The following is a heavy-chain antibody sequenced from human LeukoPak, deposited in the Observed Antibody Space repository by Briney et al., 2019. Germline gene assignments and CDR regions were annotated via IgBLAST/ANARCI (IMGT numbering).Heavy chain of an antibody. CDR2: ITFSGGNT. CDR3: AKGSSRSWWLLNC. J-gene: IGHJ4*02. Sequence: HPGGSLRLSCAASGFTFSDYAMSWVRQAPGEGLEWVSSITFSGGNTYYADSVKGRFTISRDNSKNTLYLQMNSLRAEDTAVYYCAKGSSRSWWLLNCWGQGTLVTVSS. CDR1: GFTFSDYA. V-gene: IGHV3-23*01. D-gene: IGHD6-13*01.